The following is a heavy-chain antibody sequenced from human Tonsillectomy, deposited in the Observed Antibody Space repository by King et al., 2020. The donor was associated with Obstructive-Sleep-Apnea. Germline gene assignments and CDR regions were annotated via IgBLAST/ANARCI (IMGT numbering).Heavy chain of an antibody. J-gene: IGHJ6*02. CDR1: VFTFSSYA. Sequence: VQLVQSGGGFVQPGGSLRLSCAASVFTFSSYALTWGRQAPRKGLEGVSAIRGSGGSTYYAASVKGRFTISRDHSKNTLDLQMNSLRAEDTAVYYCAKDRGQQLDNYYYYYGMDVWGQGTTVTVSS. D-gene: IGHD6-13*01. CDR3: AKDRGQQLDNYYYYYGMDV. CDR2: IRGSGGST. V-gene: IGHV3-23*04.